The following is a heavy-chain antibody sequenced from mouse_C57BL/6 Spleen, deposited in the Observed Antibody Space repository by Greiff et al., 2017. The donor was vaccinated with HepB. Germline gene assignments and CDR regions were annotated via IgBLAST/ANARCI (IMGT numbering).Heavy chain of an antibody. CDR3: AKLGRGGYYFDY. CDR2: IDPSDSYT. V-gene: IGHV1-69*01. Sequence: QVQLKQPGAELVMPGASVKLSCKASGYTFTSYWMHWVKQRPGQGLEWIGEIDPSDSYTNYNQKFKGKSTLTVDKSSSTAYMQLSSLTSEDSAVYYCAKLGRGGYYFDYWGQGTTLTVSS. CDR1: GYTFTSYW. D-gene: IGHD4-1*01. J-gene: IGHJ2*01.